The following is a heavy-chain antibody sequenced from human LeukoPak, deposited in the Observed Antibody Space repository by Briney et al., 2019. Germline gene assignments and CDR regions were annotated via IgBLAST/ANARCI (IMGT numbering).Heavy chain of an antibody. CDR3: ARVTIFGVALGAFDI. CDR2: INPNSGGT. Sequence: ASVKVSCKASGYTFTGYYMPWVRQAPGQGLEWMGWINPNSGGTNYAQKFQGRVTMTRDTSISTAYMELSRLRSDDAAVYYCARVTIFGVALGAFDIWGQGTMVTVSS. CDR1: GYTFTGYY. J-gene: IGHJ3*02. V-gene: IGHV1-2*02. D-gene: IGHD3-3*01.